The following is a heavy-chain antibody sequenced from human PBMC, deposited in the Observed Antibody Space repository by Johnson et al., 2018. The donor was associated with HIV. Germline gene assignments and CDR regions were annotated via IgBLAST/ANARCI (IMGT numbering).Heavy chain of an antibody. V-gene: IGHV3-11*04. D-gene: IGHD2-2*01. Sequence: QVQLVESGGGLVKPGGSLRLSCAASGFTFSDYYMSWIRQAPGQGLAWVSYISSSGSTIYYADSVKGRLNIARDNAKTLLYLPMNSLRAGDTAVYYCARQVYCSSTSCSSAFDIWGQGTVVTVSS. CDR1: GFTFSDYY. J-gene: IGHJ3*02. CDR2: ISSSGSTI. CDR3: ARQVYCSSTSCSSAFDI.